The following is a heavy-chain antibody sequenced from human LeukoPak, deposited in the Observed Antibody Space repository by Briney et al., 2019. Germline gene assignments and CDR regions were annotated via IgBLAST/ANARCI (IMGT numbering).Heavy chain of an antibody. V-gene: IGHV3-64*04. CDR1: GFTFSSYA. D-gene: IGHD6-13*01. CDR3: ARDQARIAAANDWFDP. Sequence: GGSLRLSCSASGFTFSSYAMHWVRQAPGKGLEYVSAISSDGAGIYYADSVKGRFTISRDNSKNTLYLQMNSLRAEDTAVYYCARDQARIAAANDWFDPWGQGTLVTVSS. CDR2: ISSDGAGI. J-gene: IGHJ5*02.